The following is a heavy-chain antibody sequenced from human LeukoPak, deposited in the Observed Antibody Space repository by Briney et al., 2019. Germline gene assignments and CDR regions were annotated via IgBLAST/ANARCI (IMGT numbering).Heavy chain of an antibody. CDR2: ISAYNVNT. J-gene: IGHJ4*02. Sequence: ASVKVSCKASGYTFTSYGISWVRQAPGQGLEWMGWISAYNVNTDYAQSLQGRVTMTINTSTSTVYMELRSLRSDDTAVYYCARDVGRSYDLDYWGQGTLVTVSS. CDR1: GYTFTSYG. V-gene: IGHV1-18*01. D-gene: IGHD3-16*01. CDR3: ARDVGRSYDLDY.